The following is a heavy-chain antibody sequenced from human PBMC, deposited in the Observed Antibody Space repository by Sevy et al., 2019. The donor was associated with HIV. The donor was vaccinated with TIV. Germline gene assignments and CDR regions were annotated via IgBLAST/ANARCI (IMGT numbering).Heavy chain of an antibody. J-gene: IGHJ4*02. Sequence: GGSLRLSCAASGFTFSGAAMFWVRQASGKGLEWIGRIRSKANNYATVYDASVKGRFIISRDDSKNTTYLQMNSLKIEDTAVYYCTAGDLGRFDYWGRGSLVTVSS. CDR3: TAGDLGRFDY. CDR2: IRSKANNYAT. D-gene: IGHD3-16*01. V-gene: IGHV3-73*01. CDR1: GFTFSGAA.